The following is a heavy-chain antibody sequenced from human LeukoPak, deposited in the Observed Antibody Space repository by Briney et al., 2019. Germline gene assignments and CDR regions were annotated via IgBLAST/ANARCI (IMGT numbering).Heavy chain of an antibody. CDR2: IKSKTDGGTT. J-gene: IGHJ4*02. Sequence: GGSLRLSCAASGFTFSNAWMSWVRQAPGKGLEWVGRIKSKTDGGTTDYAAPVKGRFTNSRDDSKNTLYLQMNSLKTEDTAVYYCIVGGIVVPAAIADYWGQGTLVTVSS. CDR3: IVGGIVVPAAIADY. V-gene: IGHV3-15*01. CDR1: GFTFSNAW. D-gene: IGHD2-2*01.